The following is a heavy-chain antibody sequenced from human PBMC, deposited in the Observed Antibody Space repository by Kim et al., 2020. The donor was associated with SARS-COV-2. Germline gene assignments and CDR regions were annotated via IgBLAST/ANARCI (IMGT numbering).Heavy chain of an antibody. D-gene: IGHD3-3*01. J-gene: IGHJ4*02. Sequence: YAQKFQGRVTITADESTSTAYMELSSLRSEDTAVYYCARGVRFLEWLSDYWGQGTLVTVSS. CDR3: ARGVRFLEWLSDY. V-gene: IGHV1-69*01.